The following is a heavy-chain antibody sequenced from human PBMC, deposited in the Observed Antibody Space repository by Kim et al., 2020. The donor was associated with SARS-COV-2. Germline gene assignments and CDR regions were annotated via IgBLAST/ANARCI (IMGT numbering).Heavy chain of an antibody. CDR1: EYTFNNYW. J-gene: IGHJ4*02. D-gene: IGHD1-26*01. Sequence: GESLKISCKASEYTFNNYWIGWVRQMPGKGLQWLGIIYPGDSDTKYNPSVQGQVTISADWSLTTAYLQWSSLKASDTAIYYCARAPSGTFSPYYFDYWGQGPLVTVS. V-gene: IGHV5-51*01. CDR3: ARAPSGTFSPYYFDY. CDR2: IYPGDSDT.